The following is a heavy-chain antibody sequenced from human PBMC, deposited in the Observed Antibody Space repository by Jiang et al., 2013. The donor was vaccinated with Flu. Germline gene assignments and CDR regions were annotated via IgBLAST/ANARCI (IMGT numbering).Heavy chain of an antibody. D-gene: IGHD2-15*01. Sequence: GAEVKKPGESLKISCKGSGYSFTSYWISWVRQMPGKGLEWMGRIDPSDSYTNYSPSFQGHVTISADKSISTAYLQWSSPKASDTAMYYCARLQHCSGGSCEGVAFDIWGQGTMVTVSS. CDR3: ARLQHCSGGSCEGVAFDI. V-gene: IGHV5-10-1*01. CDR1: GYSFTSYW. J-gene: IGHJ3*02. CDR2: IDPSDSYT.